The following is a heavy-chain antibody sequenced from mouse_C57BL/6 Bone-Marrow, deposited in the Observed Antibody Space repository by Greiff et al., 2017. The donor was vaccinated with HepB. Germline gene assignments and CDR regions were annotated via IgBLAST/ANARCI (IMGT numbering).Heavy chain of an antibody. Sequence: EVQLQQSGPELVKPGASVKISCKASGYTFTDYYMNWVKQSHGKSLEWIGDINPNNGGTSYNQKFKGKATLTVDKSSSTAYMEPRRLTSEDSAVYYCARGPFAYWGQGTRLTVSA. J-gene: IGHJ3*01. CDR3: ARGPFAY. CDR2: INPNNGGT. V-gene: IGHV1-26*01. CDR1: GYTFTDYY.